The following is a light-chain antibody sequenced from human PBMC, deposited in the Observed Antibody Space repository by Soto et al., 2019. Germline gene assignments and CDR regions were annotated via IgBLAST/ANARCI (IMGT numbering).Light chain of an antibody. CDR3: QQFNSDWT. CDR1: EGISSW. V-gene: IGKV1-5*03. J-gene: IGKJ1*01. CDR2: KAS. Sequence: DIQMTQSPSTLSSSVGDRVTITCRASEGISSWLAWDQQKPGKAAKLLIYKASRLESGVPSKFSGSGSRTEFAVHPSSLRPDDFATYCCQQFNSDWTFGQGTKVEI.